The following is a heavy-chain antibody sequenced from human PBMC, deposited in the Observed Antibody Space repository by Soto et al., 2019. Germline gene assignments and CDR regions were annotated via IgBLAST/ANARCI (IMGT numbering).Heavy chain of an antibody. CDR1: GDSISSSIDFIRSSGYY. CDR2: FSYSGSI. Sequence: SETLSLTCSVSGDSISSSIDFIRSSGYYWGWIRQPPGKGLEWIGSFSYSGSIFYNPSLKSRVAISGDTSKNQFSLKLSSVTAADTAVYYFATSIGWWEIDAWGLESLLTVSS. J-gene: IGHJ5*02. CDR3: ATSIGWWEIDA. V-gene: IGHV4-39*01. D-gene: IGHD6-19*01.